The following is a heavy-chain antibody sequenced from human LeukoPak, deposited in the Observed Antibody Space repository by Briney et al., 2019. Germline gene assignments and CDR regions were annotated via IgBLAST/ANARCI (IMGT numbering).Heavy chain of an antibody. CDR2: MNHSGSA. Sequence: PSETLSLTCAVYGGSFSGFYWGWIRQPPGKGLEWIGEMNHSGSAKYNPSLKSRVTISVDTSMKHFSLKLSSVAAADTAVYYCARGQRMSAIFGVGVFDIWGQGTKVTVSS. J-gene: IGHJ3*02. CDR1: GGSFSGFY. D-gene: IGHD3-3*01. V-gene: IGHV4-34*01. CDR3: ARGQRMSAIFGVGVFDI.